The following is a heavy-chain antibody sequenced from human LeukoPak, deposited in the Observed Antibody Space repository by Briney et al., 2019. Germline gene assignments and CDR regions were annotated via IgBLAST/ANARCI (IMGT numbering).Heavy chain of an antibody. CDR1: GGSISTYY. J-gene: IGHJ4*02. CDR3: ARDGLVATGFDY. Sequence: SETLSLTCTVSGGSISTYYWSWIRQPPGKGLEWIGYIYYSGSINYNPSLKSRVTISVDTSKNQFSLKLSSVTAADTAVYYCARDGLVATGFDYWGQGTLVTVSS. V-gene: IGHV4-59*01. CDR2: IYYSGSI. D-gene: IGHD5-12*01.